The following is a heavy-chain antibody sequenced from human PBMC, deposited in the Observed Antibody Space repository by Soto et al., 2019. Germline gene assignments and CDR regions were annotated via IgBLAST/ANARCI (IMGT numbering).Heavy chain of an antibody. CDR2: IDWDDDK. CDR1: GFSLSTSGMC. D-gene: IGHD6-13*01. Sequence: SGPTLVNPTQTLTLTCTFSGFSLSTSGMCVSWIRQPPGKALEWLARIDWDDDKYYSTSLKTRLTISKDTSKNQVVLTMTNMDPVDTATYYCARIAAAGTPDDAFDIWGQGTMVTVSS. J-gene: IGHJ3*02. V-gene: IGHV2-70*11. CDR3: ARIAAAGTPDDAFDI.